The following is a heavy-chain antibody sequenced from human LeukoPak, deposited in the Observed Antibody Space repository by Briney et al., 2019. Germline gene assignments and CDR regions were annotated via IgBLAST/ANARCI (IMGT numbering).Heavy chain of an antibody. J-gene: IGHJ4*02. V-gene: IGHV3-7*01. D-gene: IGHD2-15*01. CDR3: ARGYCTGGSCSKYDY. CDR2: IKQDGSEK. Sequence: ESGGPLRLSCAASRFTFSNYWMSWVRQAPGKGLEWVAKIKQDGSEKYYVDSVKGRFTISRDNAKNSLYLQMNSLRADDTAVYYCARGYCTGGSCSKYDYWGQGTLVTVSS. CDR1: RFTFSNYW.